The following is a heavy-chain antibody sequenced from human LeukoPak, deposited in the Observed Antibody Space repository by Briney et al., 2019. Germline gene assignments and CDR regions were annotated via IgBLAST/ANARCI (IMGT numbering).Heavy chain of an antibody. CDR1: GYSFTSYW. J-gene: IGHJ4*02. D-gene: IGHD3-9*01. CDR2: IDPSDSYT. V-gene: IGHV5-10-1*01. Sequence: GESLKISCKGSGYSFTSYWISWVRQMPGKGLEWMGRIDPSDSYTNYSPSFQGHVIISADKSISTAYLQWSSLKASDTAMYYCARGYYDILTGYYRASDYWGQGTLVTVSS. CDR3: ARGYYDILTGYYRASDY.